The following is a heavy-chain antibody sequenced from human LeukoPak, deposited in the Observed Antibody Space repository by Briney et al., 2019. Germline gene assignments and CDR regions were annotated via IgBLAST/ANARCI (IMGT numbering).Heavy chain of an antibody. D-gene: IGHD6-19*01. CDR1: GYSFTSYG. CDR2: ISTYNGNT. Sequence: ASVKVSCKASGYSFTSYGFSWVRQAPGQGLEWMGWISTYNGNTNYAQNLQGRVSITKDTPESTAYMELRSLRSEDMAVYYCARDSGRGWYEFQWGQGTLVTVSS. V-gene: IGHV1-18*03. CDR3: ARDSGRGWYEFQ. J-gene: IGHJ4*02.